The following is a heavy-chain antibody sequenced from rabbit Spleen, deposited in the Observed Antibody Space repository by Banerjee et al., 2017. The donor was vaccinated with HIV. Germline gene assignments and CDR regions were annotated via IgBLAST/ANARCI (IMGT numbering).Heavy chain of an antibody. CDR2: IYTGNSKT. CDR3: ARGSAAMTMVITGYYLSL. D-gene: IGHD2-1*01. Sequence: QEQLEESGGDLVKPEGSLTLTCTASGFSFIYSYWICWVRQAPGKGLEWIACIYTGNSKTYYANWAKGRFTISKTSSTTVTLQMTSLTVADTATYFCARGSAAMTMVITGYYLSLWGPGTLVTVS. CDR1: GFSFIYSYW. J-gene: IGHJ6*01. V-gene: IGHV1S45*01.